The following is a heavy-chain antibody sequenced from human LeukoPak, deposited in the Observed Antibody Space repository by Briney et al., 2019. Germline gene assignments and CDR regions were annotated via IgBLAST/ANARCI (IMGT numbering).Heavy chain of an antibody. D-gene: IGHD3-10*01. CDR2: TSSDLNVK. CDR3: AREGYYGSGSPPSLYFDY. Sequence: GGSLRLSCAASGFTFRNYVIHWVRQAPGKGLEWVAVTSSDLNVKLYADSVKGRFTISRDNSRSTLYLQMNSLRPEDTAIYYWAREGYYGSGSPPSLYFDYGGQGPLVPVSS. CDR1: GFTFRNYV. V-gene: IGHV3-30-3*01. J-gene: IGHJ4*02.